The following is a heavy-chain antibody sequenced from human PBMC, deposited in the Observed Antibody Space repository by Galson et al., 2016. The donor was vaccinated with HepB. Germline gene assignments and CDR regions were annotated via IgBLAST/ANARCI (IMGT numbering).Heavy chain of an antibody. CDR1: GYTFSTYA. CDR3: ARDCSSATCWRWGYNWFGP. V-gene: IGHV1-3*01. Sequence: SVKVSCKASGYTFSTYAMHWVRQAPGQRLEWMGWINGGNGNTEYSQKFQGRITITRDTSASTAYMELSSLRSEDTAVYYCARDCSSATCWRWGYNWFGPWGQGTLVTVSS. CDR2: INGGNGNT. J-gene: IGHJ5*02. D-gene: IGHD2-2*01.